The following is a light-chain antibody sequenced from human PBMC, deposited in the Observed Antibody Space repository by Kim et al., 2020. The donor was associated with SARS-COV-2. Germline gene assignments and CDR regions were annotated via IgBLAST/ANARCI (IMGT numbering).Light chain of an antibody. V-gene: IGKV3-11*01. CDR2: DEA. CDR3: QQRNNWPPAVT. CDR1: QTMCIS. Sequence: PGEIATLSCRASQTMCISLGWYQHKLGTAPKLLIYDEANRAAGNPDRFSGGGSGTDFTLTISSLEPEDFAIYYCQQRNNWPPAVTFGGGTKVDIK. J-gene: IGKJ4*01.